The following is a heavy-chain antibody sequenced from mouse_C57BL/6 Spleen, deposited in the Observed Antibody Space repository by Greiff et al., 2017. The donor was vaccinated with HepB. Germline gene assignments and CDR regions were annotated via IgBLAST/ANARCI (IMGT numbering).Heavy chain of an antibody. Sequence: EVQLQQSGPGMVKPSQSLSLTCTVTGYSITSGYDWHWIRHFPGNKLEWMGYISYSGSTNYNPSLKSRISITHDTSKNHFFLKLNSVTTEDTATYYCARIGYYGFDYWGQGTTLTVSS. CDR2: ISYSGST. J-gene: IGHJ2*01. D-gene: IGHD1-1*01. CDR1: GYSITSGYD. V-gene: IGHV3-1*01. CDR3: ARIGYYGFDY.